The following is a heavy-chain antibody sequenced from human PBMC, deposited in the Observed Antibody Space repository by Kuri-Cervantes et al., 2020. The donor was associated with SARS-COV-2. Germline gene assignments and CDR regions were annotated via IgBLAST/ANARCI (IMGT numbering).Heavy chain of an antibody. Sequence: GGSLRLSCAASGFTFSSYAMHWVRQAPGKGLEWVAVISYDGSNKYYADSVKGRFTISRDNSKNTLYLQMNSLRAEDTAVYYCAREAIGDYEFDYWGQGTLVTVSS. CDR3: AREAIGDYEFDY. D-gene: IGHD2-21*02. V-gene: IGHV3-30-3*01. J-gene: IGHJ4*02. CDR2: ISYDGSNK. CDR1: GFTFSSYA.